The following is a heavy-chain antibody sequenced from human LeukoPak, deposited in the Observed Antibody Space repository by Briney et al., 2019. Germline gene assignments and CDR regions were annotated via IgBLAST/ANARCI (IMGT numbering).Heavy chain of an antibody. D-gene: IGHD6-19*01. V-gene: IGHV3-74*01. J-gene: IGHJ4*02. CDR2: INTDGTVT. CDR3: ATKQWLAPPPDS. Sequence: EVPLRLPCTASGFTYSKYCVLCLRQAPCKGLNSVSRINTDGTVTTYADSVKGRFTVSRDNADNTMFLQMNSVRDEDTAVYYCATKQWLAPPPDSWGQGTPVTVSS. CDR1: GFTYSKYC.